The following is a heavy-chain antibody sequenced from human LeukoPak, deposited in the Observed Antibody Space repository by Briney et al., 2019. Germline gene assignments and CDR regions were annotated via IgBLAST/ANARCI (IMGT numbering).Heavy chain of an antibody. Sequence: GGSLRLSCAASGFTFSSYSMNWVRQAPGKGLEWVSYISSSSSTIYYADSVKGRFTISRDNAKNSLYLQMNSLRAEDTAVYYCARRDDYVWGSYPNHFDYWGQGTLVTVSS. CDR2: ISSSSSTI. CDR3: ARRDDYVWGSYPNHFDY. D-gene: IGHD3-16*02. CDR1: GFTFSSYS. J-gene: IGHJ4*02. V-gene: IGHV3-48*01.